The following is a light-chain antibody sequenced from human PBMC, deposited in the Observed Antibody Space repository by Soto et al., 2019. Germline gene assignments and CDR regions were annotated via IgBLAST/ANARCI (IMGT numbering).Light chain of an antibody. V-gene: IGKV1-5*03. CDR1: QTISAW. Sequence: DIQMTQSPSTLSASVGDRVTITCRASQTISAWLAWYQQKPGKAPKLLIYKASTLESGVPPRFSGSGSGTDFTLTISSLQPDDFATYYCQQYASYSPTFGQGTKVDI. J-gene: IGKJ1*01. CDR3: QQYASYSPT. CDR2: KAS.